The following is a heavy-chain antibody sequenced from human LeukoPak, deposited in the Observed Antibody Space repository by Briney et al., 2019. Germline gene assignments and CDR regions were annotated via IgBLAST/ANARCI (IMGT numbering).Heavy chain of an antibody. J-gene: IGHJ6*02. D-gene: IGHD3-3*01. V-gene: IGHV3-23*01. CDR3: AAAYFGVDQYYYGMDV. Sequence: PGGSLRLSCAASGFTFSTYAMNWVRQAPGKGLEWVSAISRSGGSTYSADSVKGRFTISRDTSKNTLYLQMNGLRAEDTAVYYCAAAYFGVDQYYYGMDVWGQGTTVTVSS. CDR2: ISRSGGST. CDR1: GFTFSTYA.